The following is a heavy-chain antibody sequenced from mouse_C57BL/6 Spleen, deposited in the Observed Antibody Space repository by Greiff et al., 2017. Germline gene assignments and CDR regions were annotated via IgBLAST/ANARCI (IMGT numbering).Heavy chain of an antibody. Sequence: ESGPGLVKPSQSLSLTCSVTGYSITSGYYWNWIRQFPGNKLEWMGYISYDGSNNYNPSLKNRISITRETSKNQFFLKLNSVTTEDTATYYCARELELGFDNWGQGTTLTVAS. CDR3: ARELELGFDN. J-gene: IGHJ2*01. CDR1: GYSITSGYY. D-gene: IGHD4-1*01. V-gene: IGHV3-6*01. CDR2: ISYDGSN.